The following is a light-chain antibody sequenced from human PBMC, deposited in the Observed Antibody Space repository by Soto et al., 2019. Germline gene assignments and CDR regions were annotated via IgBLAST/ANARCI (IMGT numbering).Light chain of an antibody. CDR3: QHTTDFT. CDR1: SSSKW. J-gene: IGKJ2*01. V-gene: IGKV1-5*01. CDR2: VVS. Sequence: DIQMTQSPSTLAASVGDTVPMTCRSSSKWLAWYQKKPGKAPKLLIYVVSNLERGVPPRFSGSTSGAESTLTITGLQPDDLGTYYCQHTTDFTFGQGTKVEIK.